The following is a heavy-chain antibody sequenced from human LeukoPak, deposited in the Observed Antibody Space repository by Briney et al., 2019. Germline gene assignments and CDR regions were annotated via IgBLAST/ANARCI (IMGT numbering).Heavy chain of an antibody. D-gene: IGHD2-2*01. Sequence: GGSLRLSCAASGFTFSSYSMNWVRQAPEKGLEWVSSISSSSSYIYYADSVKGRFTISRDNAKNSLYLQMNSLRAEDTAVYYCARKRWGVVVVPAALDYWGQGTLVTVSS. CDR1: GFTFSSYS. CDR3: ARKRWGVVVVPAALDY. CDR2: ISSSSSYI. J-gene: IGHJ4*02. V-gene: IGHV3-21*01.